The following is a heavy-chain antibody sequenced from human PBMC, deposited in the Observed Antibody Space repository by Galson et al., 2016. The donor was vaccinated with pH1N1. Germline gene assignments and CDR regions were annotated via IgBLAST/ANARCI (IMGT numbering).Heavy chain of an antibody. J-gene: IGHJ3*02. Sequence: QSGAEVKKPGESLKISCEGSGYRFSNSWIGWVRQMPGKGLEWMGIIYLGGSHIGYSPSFQGQVTVSADKSISTAYLQWISLRASDTATYYCARQYDFGDYLGGAFDIWGQGTVVIVSS. D-gene: IGHD4-17*01. CDR2: IYLGGSHI. CDR1: GYRFSNSW. V-gene: IGHV5-51*01. CDR3: ARQYDFGDYLGGAFDI.